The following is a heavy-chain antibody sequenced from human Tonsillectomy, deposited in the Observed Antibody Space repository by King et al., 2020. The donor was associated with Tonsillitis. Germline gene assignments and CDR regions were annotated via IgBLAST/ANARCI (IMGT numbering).Heavy chain of an antibody. Sequence: VQLVEFGGGLIQPGGSLRLSCVASGFTFINYWMIWVRQAPGRGPVWGSRMNTNGTVTSYADSVKGRFTISRDNAKKTLYLQMNSLRADDTGGYYCARDYWSSGDYWGQGTLVTVSS. CDR2: MNTNGTVT. CDR1: GFTFINYW. D-gene: IGHD6-19*01. J-gene: IGHJ4*02. CDR3: ARDYWSSGDY. V-gene: IGHV3-74*01.